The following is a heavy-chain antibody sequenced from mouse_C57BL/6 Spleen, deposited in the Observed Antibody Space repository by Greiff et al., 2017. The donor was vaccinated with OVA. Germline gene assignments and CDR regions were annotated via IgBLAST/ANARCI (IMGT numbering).Heavy chain of an antibody. CDR2: IWSGGST. CDR3: ARKWYDYDGYAMDY. D-gene: IGHD2-4*01. Sequence: VQLQESGPGLVQPSQSLSITCTVSGFSLTSYGVHWVRQSPGKGLEWLGVIWSGGSTDYNAAFISRLSISKDNSKSQVFFKMNSLQADDTAIYYCARKWYDYDGYAMDYWGQGTSVTVSS. CDR1: GFSLTSYG. J-gene: IGHJ4*01. V-gene: IGHV2-2*01.